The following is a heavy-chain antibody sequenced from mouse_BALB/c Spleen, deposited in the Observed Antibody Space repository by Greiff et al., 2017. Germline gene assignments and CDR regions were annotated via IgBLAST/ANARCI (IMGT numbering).Heavy chain of an antibody. J-gene: IGHJ3*01. D-gene: IGHD2-2*01. V-gene: IGHV14-3*02. CDR1: GFNIKDTY. CDR2: IDPANGNT. Sequence: EVQLQQSGAELVKPGASVKLSCTASGFNIKDTYMHWVKQRPEQGLEWIGRIDPANGNTKYDPKFQGKATITADTSSNTAYPQLSSLTSEDTAVYYCARWDLYGSFAYWGQGTLVTVSA. CDR3: ARWDLYGSFAY.